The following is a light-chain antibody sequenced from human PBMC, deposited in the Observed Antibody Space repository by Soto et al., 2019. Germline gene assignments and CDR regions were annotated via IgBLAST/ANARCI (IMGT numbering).Light chain of an antibody. Sequence: EILMTQSPATLSVSPGERATLSCRASQSVSHNLAWYQQKPGQAPRLLFYGASTRAIGTPARFSGSGSGTEFTLTSSNLQSEDFAVYYCQQSNTCPYTFGQGTKLEIK. CDR3: QQSNTCPYT. CDR1: QSVSHN. J-gene: IGKJ2*01. V-gene: IGKV3-15*01. CDR2: GAS.